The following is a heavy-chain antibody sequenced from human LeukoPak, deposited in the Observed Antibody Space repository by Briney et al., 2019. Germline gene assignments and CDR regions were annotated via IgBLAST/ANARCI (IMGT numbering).Heavy chain of an antibody. CDR1: GYTFTDYA. V-gene: IGHV1-3*03. CDR2: ITTGRGDT. J-gene: IGHJ6*03. D-gene: IGHD5-12*01. CDR3: ARGSRAIVATKFARGRYMDV. Sequence: ASVKVSCKASGYTFTDYALHWVRQAPGQSLEWMGWITTGRGDTQYSQAFQRRITITRDKSASTVSMDLSALRSEDTAVYYCARGSRAIVATKFARGRYMDVWGKGTTVTVSS.